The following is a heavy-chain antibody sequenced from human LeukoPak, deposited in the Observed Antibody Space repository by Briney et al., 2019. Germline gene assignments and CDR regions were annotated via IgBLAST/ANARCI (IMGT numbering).Heavy chain of an antibody. Sequence: GGSLRLSCAASGFTFSSYAMSWVRQAPGKGLEWVSAISGSGGSTYYADSVKGRFTISRDNSKNTLYLQMNSLRAADTAVYYCAKDLASQLGRGFYYYYGMDVWGQGTTVTVSS. CDR2: ISGSGGST. CDR1: GFTFSSYA. V-gene: IGHV3-23*01. J-gene: IGHJ6*02. D-gene: IGHD6-6*01. CDR3: AKDLASQLGRGFYYYYGMDV.